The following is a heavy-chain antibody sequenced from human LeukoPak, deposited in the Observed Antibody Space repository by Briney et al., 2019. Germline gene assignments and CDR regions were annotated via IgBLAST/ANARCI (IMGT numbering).Heavy chain of an antibody. Sequence: GSLRLSCAASGFTFSSYGMHWVRQAPGKGLEWVAVIWYDGSNKYYADSVKGRFTISRDNSKNTLYLQMNSLRAEDTAVYYCARADIVVVPAGFDYWGQGTLVTVSS. V-gene: IGHV3-33*01. CDR1: GFTFSSYG. CDR2: IWYDGSNK. CDR3: ARADIVVVPAGFDY. J-gene: IGHJ4*02. D-gene: IGHD2-2*01.